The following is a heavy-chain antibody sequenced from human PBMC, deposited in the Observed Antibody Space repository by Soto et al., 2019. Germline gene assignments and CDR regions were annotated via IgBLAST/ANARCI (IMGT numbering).Heavy chain of an antibody. Sequence: SSETLSLTCTVSGGSISSYYWSWIRQPPGKGLEWIGFFYYSGSTNYNPSLKSRGTISVDTSKNQFSLKLSSVTAADTAVYYFSLRGVYVPVHYSYLAFWGKGTTVPVSS. V-gene: IGHV4-59*08. CDR3: SLRGVYVPVHYSYLAF. J-gene: IGHJ6*03. D-gene: IGHD3-10*02. CDR1: GGSISSYY. CDR2: FYYSGST.